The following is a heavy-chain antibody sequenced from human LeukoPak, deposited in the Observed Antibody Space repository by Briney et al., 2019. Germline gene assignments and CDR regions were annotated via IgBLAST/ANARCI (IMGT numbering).Heavy chain of an antibody. CDR1: GGSISSSSYY. J-gene: IGHJ4*02. CDR2: IYYSGST. V-gene: IGHV4-39*01. Sequence: SETLCLTCTVSGGSISSSSYYWGWIRQPPGKGLEWIGSIYYSGSTYYNPSLKSRVTISVDTSKNQFSLKLSSVTAADTAVYYCASSPGAAAGTGYWGQGTLVTVSS. D-gene: IGHD6-13*01. CDR3: ASSPGAAAGTGY.